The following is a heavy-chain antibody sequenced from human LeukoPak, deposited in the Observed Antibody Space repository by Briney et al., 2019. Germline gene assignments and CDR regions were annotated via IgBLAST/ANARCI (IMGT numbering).Heavy chain of an antibody. CDR3: AREFRFASDS. Sequence: GGSLRLSCAASGFTFGAYWMTWVRQAPGKGLEWVSAISGSGGNTYYADSVKGRFTISRDNSKNTVYLQMNSLRVEDTAVYYCAREFRFASDSWGQGTLVTVSS. D-gene: IGHD3-3*01. V-gene: IGHV3-23*01. CDR2: ISGSGGNT. J-gene: IGHJ4*02. CDR1: GFTFGAYW.